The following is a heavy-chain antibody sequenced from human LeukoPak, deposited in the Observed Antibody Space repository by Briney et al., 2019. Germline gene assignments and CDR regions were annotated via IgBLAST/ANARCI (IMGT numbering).Heavy chain of an antibody. D-gene: IGHD6-13*01. Sequence: PGGSLRLSCAASGFTFSSYAMSWVRQAPGKGLEWVSSIGGTGGRTYYVDSVKGRFTISRDNSKNTLYLQMNSLRAEDTAVYHCAKVTAWYSSSWYLANWGQGTLVTVSS. CDR2: IGGTGGRT. J-gene: IGHJ4*02. V-gene: IGHV3-23*01. CDR3: AKVTAWYSSSWYLAN. CDR1: GFTFSSYA.